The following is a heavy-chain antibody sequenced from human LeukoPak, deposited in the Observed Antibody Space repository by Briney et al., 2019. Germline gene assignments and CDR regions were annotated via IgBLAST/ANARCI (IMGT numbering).Heavy chain of an antibody. V-gene: IGHV4-59*01. D-gene: IGHD6-13*01. Sequence: SETLSLTCTVSGGSISSYYWSWIRQPPGKGLEWIGYIYYSGSTNYNPSLKSRVTISVDTSKNQFSLKLSSVTAADTAVYYCARDLDSSSWYFDYWGQGTLVTVSS. CDR1: GGSISSYY. CDR3: ARDLDSSSWYFDY. CDR2: IYYSGST. J-gene: IGHJ4*02.